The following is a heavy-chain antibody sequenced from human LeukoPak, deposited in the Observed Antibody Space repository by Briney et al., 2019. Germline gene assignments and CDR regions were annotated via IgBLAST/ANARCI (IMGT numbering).Heavy chain of an antibody. J-gene: IGHJ6*02. V-gene: IGHV2-70*01. CDR2: IDWDDDK. CDR1: GFSLSTSGMC. Sequence: SGPTLVNPTQTLTLTCAFSGFSLSTSGMCVSWIRQPPGKALEWLALIDWDDDKYYSTSLKTRLTISKDTSKNQVVLTMTNMDPVDTATYYCARIRVQYYDILTGYYTKNYYYYGMDVWGQGTTVTVSS. CDR3: ARIRVQYYDILTGYYTKNYYYYGMDV. D-gene: IGHD3-9*01.